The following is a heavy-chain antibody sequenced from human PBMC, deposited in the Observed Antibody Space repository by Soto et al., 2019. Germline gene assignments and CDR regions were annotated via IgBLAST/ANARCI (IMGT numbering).Heavy chain of an antibody. Sequence: WETLSLTCAVYGGSFSGYYWSWIRQPPGKGLEWIGEINHSGSTNYNPSLKSRVTISIDTSKNQFSLKLSSVTAADTAVYYCVTQKRGYYGSGSYSYFDYWGQGTLVTVSS. D-gene: IGHD3-10*01. V-gene: IGHV4-34*01. CDR3: VTQKRGYYGSGSYSYFDY. CDR1: GGSFSGYY. J-gene: IGHJ4*02. CDR2: INHSGST.